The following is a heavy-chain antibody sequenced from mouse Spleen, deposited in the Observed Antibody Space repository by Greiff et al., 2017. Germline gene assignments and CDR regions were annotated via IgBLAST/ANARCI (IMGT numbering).Heavy chain of an antibody. CDR2: ISSGGSYT. J-gene: IGHJ4*01. CDR1: GFTFSSYA. D-gene: IGHD1-1*01. V-gene: IGHV5-9-1*01. CDR3: ARHGYGSSHYYAMDY. Sequence: EVMLVESGGGLVKPGGSLKLSCAASGFTFSSYAMSWVRQTPEKRLEWVATISSGGSYTYYPDSVKGRFTISRDNAKNTLYLQMSSLRSEDTAMYYCARHGYGSSHYYAMDYWGQGTSVTVSS.